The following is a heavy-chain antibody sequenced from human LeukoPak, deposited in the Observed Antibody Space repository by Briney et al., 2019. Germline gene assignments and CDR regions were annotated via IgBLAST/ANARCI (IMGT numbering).Heavy chain of an antibody. CDR1: GGSISSGGYY. Sequence: SQTLSLTCTVSGGSISSGGYYWSWIRQPPGKGLGWIGYIYHSGSTYYNPSLKSRVTISIDRSKNQFSLKLSSVTAADTAVYYCAREEARSPGDYWGQGTLVTVSS. CDR3: AREEARSPGDY. V-gene: IGHV4-30-2*01. J-gene: IGHJ4*02. CDR2: IYHSGST. D-gene: IGHD6-6*01.